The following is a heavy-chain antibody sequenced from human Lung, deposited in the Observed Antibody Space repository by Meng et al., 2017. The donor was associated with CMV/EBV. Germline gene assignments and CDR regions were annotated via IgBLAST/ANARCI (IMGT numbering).Heavy chain of an antibody. V-gene: IGHV7-4-1*01. CDR3: ARGNGWRFDY. Sequence: QVQLGQCGSELSTPGDVVKVSCQAAGYTFTSSSMNWVRHAPGQGLEWMGWININTGNPTYAQGFTGRFVFSLDTSVSTAYLQIDSLKADDTAVYSCARGNGWRFDYWGQGTLVTVSS. CDR2: ININTGNP. CDR1: GYTFTSSS. D-gene: IGHD6-19*01. J-gene: IGHJ4*02.